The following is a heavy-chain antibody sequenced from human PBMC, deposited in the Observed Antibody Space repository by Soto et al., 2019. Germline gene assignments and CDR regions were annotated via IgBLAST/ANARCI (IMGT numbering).Heavy chain of an antibody. V-gene: IGHV1-8*01. D-gene: IGHD2-2*01. J-gene: IGHJ4*02. CDR2: MNPNSGNT. CDR3: ARVYCSSTSCYGPYFDY. CDR1: GYTFTSYD. Sequence: ASLKVSCKASGYTFTSYDINWVRQATGQGLEWMGWMNPNSGNTGYAQKFQGRVTMTRNTSISTAYMELSSLRSEDTAVYYCARVYCSSTSCYGPYFDYWGQGTLVTVSS.